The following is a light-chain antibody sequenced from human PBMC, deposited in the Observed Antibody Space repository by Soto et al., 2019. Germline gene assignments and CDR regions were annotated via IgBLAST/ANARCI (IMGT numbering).Light chain of an antibody. V-gene: IGKV3-20*01. J-gene: IGKJ3*01. CDR2: GAS. Sequence: EIVLTQSPGTLSLSPGERATLSCRASQSVSSSYLAWYQQKPGQAPRLLIYGASSRATGIPDRFSGSGSGTDFTLTISRLEAADCGVYYSQPYGTASFTFGPGTKVDIK. CDR1: QSVSSSY. CDR3: QPYGTASFT.